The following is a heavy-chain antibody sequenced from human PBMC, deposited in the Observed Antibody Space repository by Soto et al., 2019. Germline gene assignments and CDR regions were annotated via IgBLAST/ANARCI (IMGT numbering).Heavy chain of an antibody. J-gene: IGHJ4*02. CDR2: IGVSGGRT. CDR1: GFTFSTYA. V-gene: IGHV3-23*01. Sequence: GGSLRLSCAASGFTFSTYAMNWVRQAPGKGLEWVSAIGVSGGRTYYADSVKGRFTISKDNSKNTLYLQMNSLRAEDTAVYYCAKENQQYYFDYWGQGTLVTVSS. CDR3: AKENQQYYFDY. D-gene: IGHD2-2*01.